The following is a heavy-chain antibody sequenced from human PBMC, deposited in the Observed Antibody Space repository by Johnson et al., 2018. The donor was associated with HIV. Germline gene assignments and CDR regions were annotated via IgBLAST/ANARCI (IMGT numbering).Heavy chain of an antibody. Sequence: VQLVESGGGLVQPGRSLRLSCAASGFTFSSYWMHWVRQGPGKGLVWVSRINGDGSGRTYADSVEGRLPISRDNAKNTLYLQMNSLRAEDMAVYYCARELQLWFSAFDIWGQGTMVTVSS. CDR2: INGDGSGR. CDR3: ARELQLWFSAFDI. D-gene: IGHD5-18*01. J-gene: IGHJ3*02. CDR1: GFTFSSYW. V-gene: IGHV3-74*01.